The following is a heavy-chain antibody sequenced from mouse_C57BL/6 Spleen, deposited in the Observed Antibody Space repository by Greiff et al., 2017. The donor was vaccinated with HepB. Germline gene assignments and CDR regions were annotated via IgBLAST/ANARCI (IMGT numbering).Heavy chain of an antibody. CDR2: IYPGSGNT. CDR1: GYTFTDYY. J-gene: IGHJ1*03. D-gene: IGHD1-1*01. CDR3: ARSARDYYGSSYWYFDV. V-gene: IGHV1-76*01. Sequence: VKLVESGAELVRPGASVKLSCKASGYTFTDYYINWVKQRPGQGLEWIARIYPGSGNTYDNEKFKGKATLTAEKSSSTAYMQLSSLTSEDSAVYFCARSARDYYGSSYWYFDVWGTGTTVTVSS.